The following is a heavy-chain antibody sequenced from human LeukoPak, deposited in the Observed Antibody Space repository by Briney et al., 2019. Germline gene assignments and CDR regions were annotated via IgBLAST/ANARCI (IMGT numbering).Heavy chain of an antibody. Sequence: SETLSLTCTVSGGSISSYYWGWIRQPPGKGLEWIGGIYYSGSTYYNPSLKSRVTISVDTSKNQFSLKLSSVTAADTAVYYCARQVPGVGVTLGYWFDYWGQGTLVTVSS. CDR3: ARQVPGVGVTLGYWFDY. D-gene: IGHD2-8*02. V-gene: IGHV4-39*07. J-gene: IGHJ4*02. CDR1: GGSISSYY. CDR2: IYYSGST.